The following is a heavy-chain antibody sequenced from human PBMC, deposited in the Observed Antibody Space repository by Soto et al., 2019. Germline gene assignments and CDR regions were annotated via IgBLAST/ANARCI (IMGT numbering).Heavy chain of an antibody. V-gene: IGHV6-1*01. D-gene: IGHD3-10*01. J-gene: IGHJ5*02. CDR3: ARASAGNWFDP. CDR2: TYYRSKWYN. Sequence: XQSPSRGLEWLGRTYYRSKWYNDYAVSVKSRITINPDTSKNQFSLQLNSVTPEDTAVYYCARASAGNWFDPWGQGTLVTVSS.